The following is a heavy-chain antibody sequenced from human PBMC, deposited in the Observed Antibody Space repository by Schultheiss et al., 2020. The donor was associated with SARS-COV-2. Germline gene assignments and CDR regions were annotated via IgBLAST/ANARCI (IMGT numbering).Heavy chain of an antibody. J-gene: IGHJ3*02. CDR2: INHSGST. CDR1: GGSFSGYY. CDR3: ARGPYDSSGYYPLDAFDI. Sequence: GSLRLSCAVYGGSFSGYYWSWIRQPPGKGLEWIGEINHSGSTNYNPSLKSLVTISVDTSKNQFSLKLSSVTAADTAVYYCARGPYDSSGYYPLDAFDIWGQGTMVTVSS. V-gene: IGHV4-34*01. D-gene: IGHD3-22*01.